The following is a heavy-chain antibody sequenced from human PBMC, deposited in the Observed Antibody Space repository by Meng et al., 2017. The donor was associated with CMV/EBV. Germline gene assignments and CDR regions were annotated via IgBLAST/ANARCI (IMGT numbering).Heavy chain of an antibody. CDR1: GYTFTSYG. Sequence: ASVKVSCKASGYTFTSYGISWVRQAPGQGLEWMGWISAYNGNTNYAQKLQGRVTMTTDTSTSTAYMELRSLRSDDTAVYYCAREGQIVVVPAAIYYYYCGMDVWGQGTTVTVSS. J-gene: IGHJ6*02. CDR2: ISAYNGNT. D-gene: IGHD2-2*01. V-gene: IGHV1-18*01. CDR3: AREGQIVVVPAAIYYYYCGMDV.